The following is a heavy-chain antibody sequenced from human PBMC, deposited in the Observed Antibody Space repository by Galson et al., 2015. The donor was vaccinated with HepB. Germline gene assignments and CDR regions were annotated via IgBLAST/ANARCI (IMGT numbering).Heavy chain of an antibody. CDR1: GYTFTSYG. D-gene: IGHD3-3*01. Sequence: SVKVSCKASGYTFTSYGISWVRQAPGQGLERMGGIIPIFGTANYAQKFQGRVTITADESTSTAYMELSSLRSEDTAVYYCARDFKIFRAGTDAFDIWGQGTMVTVSS. CDR3: ARDFKIFRAGTDAFDI. J-gene: IGHJ3*02. V-gene: IGHV1-69*13. CDR2: IIPIFGTA.